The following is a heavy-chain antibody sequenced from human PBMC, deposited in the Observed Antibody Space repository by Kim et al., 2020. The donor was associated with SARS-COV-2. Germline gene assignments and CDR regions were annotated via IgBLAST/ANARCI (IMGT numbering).Heavy chain of an antibody. J-gene: IGHJ2*01. V-gene: IGHV4-59*01. Sequence: YHPPPKSRVTISVDTSKSQCSLKLSSVTAADTAVYYCAKDYGDYDWYFDLWGRGTLVTVSS. D-gene: IGHD4-17*01. CDR3: AKDYGDYDWYFDL.